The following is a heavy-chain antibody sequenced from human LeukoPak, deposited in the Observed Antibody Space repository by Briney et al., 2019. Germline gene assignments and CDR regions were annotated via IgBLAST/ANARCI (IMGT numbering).Heavy chain of an antibody. CDR1: GYSISSGYY. J-gene: IGHJ4*02. Sequence: PSETLSLTCTVSGYSISSGYYWAWIRQPPGKGLEWIGSIFHTGSTYHNPSLKSRVTISVDTSKNQFSLKLSSVTAADTAVYYCARGSCSDGTCYDNRGYFDYWGQGTLVTVSS. CDR3: ARGSCSDGTCYDNRGYFDY. CDR2: IFHTGST. V-gene: IGHV4-38-2*02. D-gene: IGHD2-15*01.